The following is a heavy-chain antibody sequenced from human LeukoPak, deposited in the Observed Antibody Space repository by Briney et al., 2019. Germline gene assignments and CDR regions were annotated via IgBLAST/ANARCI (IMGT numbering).Heavy chain of an antibody. D-gene: IGHD3-10*01. CDR1: GGTFSSYA. J-gene: IGHJ4*02. CDR3: ARGPNYYGSGSPRDY. CDR2: IIPILGIA. V-gene: IGHV1-69*04. Sequence: ASVTVSCKASGGTFSSYAISWVRQAPGQGLEWMGRIIPILGIANYAQKFQGRVTITADKSTSTAYMELSSLRSEDTAVYYCARGPNYYGSGSPRDYWGQGTLVTVSS.